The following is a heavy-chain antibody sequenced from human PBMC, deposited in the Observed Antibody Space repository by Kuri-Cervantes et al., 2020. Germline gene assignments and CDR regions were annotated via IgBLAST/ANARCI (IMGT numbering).Heavy chain of an antibody. CDR2: ISYDGSNK. J-gene: IGHJ4*02. CDR3: ARVRVSDDAVDY. V-gene: IGHV3-30-3*01. D-gene: IGHD1-1*01. Sequence: GGSLRLSCAASGFTVSSYAMHWVRQAPGKGLEWVAVISYDGSNKYYADSVKGRFTISRDNSKNTLYLQMNSLRAEDTAVYYCARVRVSDDAVDYWGQGTLVTVSS. CDR1: GFTVSSYA.